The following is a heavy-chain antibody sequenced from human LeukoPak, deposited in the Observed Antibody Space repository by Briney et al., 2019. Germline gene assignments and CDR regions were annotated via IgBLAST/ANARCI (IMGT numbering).Heavy chain of an antibody. CDR1: GYTFTGYY. Sequence: ASVKVSCKASGYTFTGYYMHWVRQAPGQGLEWMGRINPNSGGTNYAQEFQGRVTMTRDTSISTAYMELSRLRSDDTAVYYCAILGYCSSTSCPSGWFDPWGQGTLVTVSS. D-gene: IGHD2-2*01. CDR3: AILGYCSSTSCPSGWFDP. CDR2: INPNSGGT. V-gene: IGHV1-2*06. J-gene: IGHJ5*02.